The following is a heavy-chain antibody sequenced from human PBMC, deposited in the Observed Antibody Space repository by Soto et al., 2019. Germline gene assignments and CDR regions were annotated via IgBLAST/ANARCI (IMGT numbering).Heavy chain of an antibody. CDR1: GGTFSSYA. D-gene: IGHD6-13*01. V-gene: IGHV1-69*12. CDR3: ARGHIAATGSEGDYYYYYGMDV. CDR2: IIPIFGTA. Sequence: QVQLVQSGAEVKKPGSSVKVSCKASGGTFSSYAISWVRQAPGQGLEWMGGIIPIFGTANYAQKLQGRVTITADESTRTAYMELSSLRSEDTAVYSCARGHIAATGSEGDYYYYYGMDVWGQGTTVTVSS. J-gene: IGHJ6*02.